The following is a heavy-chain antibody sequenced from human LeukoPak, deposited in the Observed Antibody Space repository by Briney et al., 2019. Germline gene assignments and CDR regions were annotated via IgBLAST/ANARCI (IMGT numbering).Heavy chain of an antibody. V-gene: IGHV4-61*02. D-gene: IGHD3-10*01. CDR3: AREGAPRGDWYFDL. J-gene: IGHJ2*01. Sequence: SETLSLTCTVSGGSISSGSYYWSWIRQPAGKGLEWIGRIYTSGSTNYNPSLKSRVTISVDTSKNQFSLKLSSVTAADTAVYYCAREGAPRGDWYFDLWGRGNLVTVSS. CDR1: GGSISSGSYY. CDR2: IYTSGST.